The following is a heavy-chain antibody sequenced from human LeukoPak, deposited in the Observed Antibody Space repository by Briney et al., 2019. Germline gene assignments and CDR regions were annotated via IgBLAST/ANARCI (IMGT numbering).Heavy chain of an antibody. CDR1: GYTFTGYY. V-gene: IGHV1-2*02. J-gene: IGHJ3*02. CDR2: INPNSGGT. Sequence: ASVKVSCKASGYTFTGYYMHWVRQAPGQGLEWMGWINPNSGGTNYPQKFQGRVTMTRDTSISTAYMELSGLTSDDTAVYYCAREEVDGPSPIDIWGQGTMVTVSS. CDR3: AREEVDGPSPIDI. D-gene: IGHD5-24*01.